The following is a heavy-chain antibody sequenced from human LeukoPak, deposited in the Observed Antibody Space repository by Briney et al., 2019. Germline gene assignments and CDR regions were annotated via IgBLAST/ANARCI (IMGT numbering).Heavy chain of an antibody. V-gene: IGHV1-18*01. J-gene: IGHJ6*02. Sequence: ASMKVSCKASGYTFTSYGISWVRQAPGQGLEWMGWISAYNGNTNYAQKLQGRVTMTTDTSTSTAYMELRSLRSDDTAVYYCARDLRDHYYYYYGMDVWGQGTTVTVSS. CDR2: ISAYNGNT. CDR1: GYTFTSYG. CDR3: ARDLRDHYYYYYGMDV.